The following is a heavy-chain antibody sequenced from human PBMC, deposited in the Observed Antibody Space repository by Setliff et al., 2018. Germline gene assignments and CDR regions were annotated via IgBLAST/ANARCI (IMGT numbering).Heavy chain of an antibody. D-gene: IGHD4-4*01. CDR3: AKDRLTIATLDY. V-gene: IGHV3-23*01. CDR2: IRADASRT. Sequence: GGSLRLSCAASGFTFATYGMSWVRQAPGKGLEWVSGIRADASRTYYADSVKGRFTISRDNSRNTLHLQLSSLRAEDTAIYFCAKDRLTIATLDYWGQGTLVTVSS. J-gene: IGHJ4*02. CDR1: GFTFATYG.